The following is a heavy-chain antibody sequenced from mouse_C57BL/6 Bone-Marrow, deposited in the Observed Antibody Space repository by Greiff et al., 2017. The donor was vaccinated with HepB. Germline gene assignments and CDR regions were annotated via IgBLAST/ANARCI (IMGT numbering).Heavy chain of an antibody. J-gene: IGHJ1*03. CDR1: GFNIKDDY. D-gene: IGHD1-1*01. CDR3: TKGGSSYWYFDV. V-gene: IGHV14-4*01. CDR2: IDPENGDT. Sequence: VQLQQSGAELVRPGASVKLSCTASGFNIKDDYMHWVKQRPEQGLEWIGWIDPENGDTEYASKFQGKATITADTSSNTAYLQLSSLTSDDTAVYYCTKGGSSYWYFDVWGTGTTVTVSS.